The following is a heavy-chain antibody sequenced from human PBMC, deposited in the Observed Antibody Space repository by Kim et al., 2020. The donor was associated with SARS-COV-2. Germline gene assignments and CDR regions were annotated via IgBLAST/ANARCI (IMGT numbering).Heavy chain of an antibody. CDR3: ARDLSTGLPGGFDY. D-gene: IGHD1-1*01. J-gene: IGHJ4*02. V-gene: IGHV3-21*01. Sequence: YADARKVRFTISRENAGDSLYLQMNSLRAEDTAMYYCARDLSTGLPGGFDYWGPGTLVTVSS.